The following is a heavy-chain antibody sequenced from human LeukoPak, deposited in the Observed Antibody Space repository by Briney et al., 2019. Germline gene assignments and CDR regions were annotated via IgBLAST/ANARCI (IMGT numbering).Heavy chain of an antibody. V-gene: IGHV1-2*02. J-gene: IGHJ4*02. CDR2: INPNSGGT. Sequence: GASVKVSFKASGYTFTGYYMHWVRQAPGQGLEWMGWINPNSGGTNYAQKFQGRVTMTRDTSINTAYMEVSSLRSDDTALYYCARASDILGSGYYAFNYWGQGTQVTVS. D-gene: IGHD3-22*01. CDR1: GYTFTGYY. CDR3: ARASDILGSGYYAFNY.